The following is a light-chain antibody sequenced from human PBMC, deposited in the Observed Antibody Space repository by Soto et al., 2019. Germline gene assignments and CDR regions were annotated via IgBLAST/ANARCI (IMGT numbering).Light chain of an antibody. CDR2: KSS. Sequence: ITLSPSAAPASVGDRVTIPCRASASISSWLAWYQQQPGKAAKLLIYKSSILENVVPARFSGGGAGTEFTLTITSLQHDDVATDSCQQYGPYAQRTKGDI. J-gene: IGKJ1*01. V-gene: IGKV1-5*03. CDR1: ASISSW. CDR3: QQYGP.